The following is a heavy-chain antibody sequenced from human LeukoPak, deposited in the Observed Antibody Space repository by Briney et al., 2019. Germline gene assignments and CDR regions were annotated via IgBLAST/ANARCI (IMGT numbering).Heavy chain of an antibody. CDR2: INHSGST. V-gene: IGHV4-34*01. J-gene: IGHJ4*02. D-gene: IGHD7-27*01. CDR1: GGSFSGYY. CDR3: ARGRTGDY. Sequence: KPSETRSLTCAVYGGSFSGYYWSWIRQPPGNGLEWIGEINHSGSTNYNPSLKSRVTISVDTSKNQFSLKLSSVTAADTAVYYCARGRTGDYWGQGTLVTVSS.